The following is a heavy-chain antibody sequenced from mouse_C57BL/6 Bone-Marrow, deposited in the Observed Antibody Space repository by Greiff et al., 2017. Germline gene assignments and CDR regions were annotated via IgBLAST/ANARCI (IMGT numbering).Heavy chain of an antibody. CDR2: INPNNGGT. V-gene: IGHV1-26*01. CDR3: ARSRSSYYYGSSYDWYFDV. D-gene: IGHD1-1*01. CDR1: GYTFTDYY. Sequence: EVQLQQSGPELVKPGASVKISCKASGYTFTDYYMNWVKQSHGKSLEWIGDINPNNGGTSYNQKFKGKATLTVDKSSSTAYMELRSLTSEDSAVYYCARSRSSYYYGSSYDWYFDVWGTGTTVTGSS. J-gene: IGHJ1*03.